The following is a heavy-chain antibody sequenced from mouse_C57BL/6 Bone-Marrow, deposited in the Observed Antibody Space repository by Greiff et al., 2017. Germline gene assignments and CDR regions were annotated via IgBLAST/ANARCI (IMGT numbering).Heavy chain of an antibody. CDR2: IDPSDSYT. Sequence: VQLQQPGAELVMPGASVKLSCKASGYTFTSYWMHWVKQRPGQGLEWIGEIDPSDSYTNYNQKFKGKSTLTVDKSSSTAYMQLSSLTSEDSVVYYCAGGDYTTGYFDVWGTGTTVTVSS. V-gene: IGHV1-69*01. CDR3: AGGDYTTGYFDV. D-gene: IGHD1-1*01. CDR1: GYTFTSYW. J-gene: IGHJ1*03.